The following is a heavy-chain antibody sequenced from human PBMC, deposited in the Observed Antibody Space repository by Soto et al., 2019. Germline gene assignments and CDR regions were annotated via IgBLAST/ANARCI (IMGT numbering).Heavy chain of an antibody. Sequence: QVQLVESGGGVVQPGGSLRLSCAASGFTFQNYSMHWVRQAPGNGLEWVAVTSYDGGKMFYADSVQVRFTISRDNSKYTLDLQMNSLRSGDTAVYYCARVESSGTSKYFIDYWGQGTLVTVSS. D-gene: IGHD3-10*01. CDR3: ARVESSGTSKYFIDY. CDR1: GFTFQNYS. V-gene: IGHV3-30*03. CDR2: TSYDGGKM. J-gene: IGHJ4*02.